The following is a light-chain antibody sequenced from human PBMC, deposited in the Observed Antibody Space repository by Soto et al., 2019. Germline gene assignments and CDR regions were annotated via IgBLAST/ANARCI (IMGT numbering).Light chain of an antibody. CDR2: AAS. J-gene: IGKJ5*01. CDR1: QGISSY. CDR3: QQYYSYPPIT. Sequence: NQMTQSPSSVSASVGDRVTITCRASQGISSYLAWYQQKPGKAPKLLIYAASTLQSGVPSRFSGSGSGTDFTLTISCLQSEDFATYYCQQYYSYPPITLGQGTRLEIK. V-gene: IGKV1-8*01.